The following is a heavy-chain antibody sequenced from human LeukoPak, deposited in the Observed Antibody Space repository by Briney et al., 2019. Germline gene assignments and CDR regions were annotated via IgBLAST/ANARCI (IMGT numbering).Heavy chain of an antibody. Sequence: SVKVSCKASGGTFSSYAISWVRQAPGQGLEWMGRIIPILGIANYAQKFQGRVTITADKSTSTAYMELSSLRSEDTAVYYCARSVSATGTNYWGQGTLVTVSS. CDR1: GGTFSSYA. CDR2: IIPILGIA. V-gene: IGHV1-69*04. J-gene: IGHJ4*02. D-gene: IGHD1-1*01. CDR3: ARSVSATGTNY.